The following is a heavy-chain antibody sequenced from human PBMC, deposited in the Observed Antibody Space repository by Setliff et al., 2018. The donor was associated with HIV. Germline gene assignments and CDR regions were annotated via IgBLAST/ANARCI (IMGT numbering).Heavy chain of an antibody. Sequence: PGGSLRLSCAASGFTFSSYAMSWVRQAPGKGLEWVANIKQDGSQKFYVDSVKGRFTISRDNAKNSVYLQMNSLRVEDTAVYYCASGCLIGGSGPCRNFEFWGQGTVVTVSS. J-gene: IGHJ3*01. CDR2: IKQDGSQK. V-gene: IGHV3-7*03. CDR1: GFTFSSYA. D-gene: IGHD2-15*01. CDR3: ASGCLIGGSGPCRNFEF.